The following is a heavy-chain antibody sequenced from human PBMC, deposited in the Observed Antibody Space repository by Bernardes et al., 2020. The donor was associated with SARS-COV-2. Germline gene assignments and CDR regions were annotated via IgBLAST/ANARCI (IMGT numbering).Heavy chain of an antibody. CDR1: EGPFRDYA. Sequence: SVKVSCKASEGPFRDYAIRWVRQATGQGLEWLGGIIHRFDKTNYAQKFQGRVTITTDESTSAVYLVLTSQTSDDTAMYYCASGIRKRHYYYGVDVWGQGTTVIVSS. D-gene: IGHD1-20*01. CDR2: IIHRFDKT. CDR3: ASGIRKRHYYYGVDV. J-gene: IGHJ6*01. V-gene: IGHV1-69*05.